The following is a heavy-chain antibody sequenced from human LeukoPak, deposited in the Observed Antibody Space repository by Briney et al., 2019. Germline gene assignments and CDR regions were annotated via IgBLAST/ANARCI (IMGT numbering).Heavy chain of an antibody. J-gene: IGHJ4*02. CDR2: INHSGST. Sequence: SETLSLTCAVYGGSFSGYYWSWIRQPPGKGLEWIGEINHSGSTNYNPSPKSRVTISVDTSKNQFSLKLTSVTAADTAVYYCAKQTGSGLFILPGGQGTLVTVSS. CDR3: AKQTGSGLFILP. D-gene: IGHD3/OR15-3a*01. V-gene: IGHV4-34*01. CDR1: GGSFSGYY.